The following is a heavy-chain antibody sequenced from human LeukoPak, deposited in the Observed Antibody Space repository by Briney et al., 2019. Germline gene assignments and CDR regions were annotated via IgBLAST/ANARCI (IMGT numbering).Heavy chain of an antibody. J-gene: IGHJ3*02. CDR3: AREAGGSNAFDI. Sequence: SVKVSCKASGGTFSSYAISWVRQAPGQGLEWMGGIIPIFGTANYAQKFQGRVTITADKSTSTAYMELSSLRSEDTAVYYCAREAGGSNAFDIWGQGTMVTVSS. D-gene: IGHD2-2*01. CDR1: GGTFSSYA. V-gene: IGHV1-69*06. CDR2: IIPIFGTA.